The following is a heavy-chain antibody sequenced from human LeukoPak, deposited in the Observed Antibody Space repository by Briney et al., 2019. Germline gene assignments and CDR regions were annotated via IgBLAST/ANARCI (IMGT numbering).Heavy chain of an antibody. V-gene: IGHV4-4*02. CDR2: IYHSGST. CDR1: GGSISSSYW. J-gene: IGHJ5*02. CDR3: ARDYCTSTTCPNWFDP. Sequence: SETLSLTCAVSGGSISSSYWWSWIRQPPGKGLEWIGEIYHSGSTNYNLSLKSRVTISVDKSKNQFSLKLNSVTAADTAVYYCARDYCTSTTCPNWFDPWGQGTLVTVSS. D-gene: IGHD2-2*01.